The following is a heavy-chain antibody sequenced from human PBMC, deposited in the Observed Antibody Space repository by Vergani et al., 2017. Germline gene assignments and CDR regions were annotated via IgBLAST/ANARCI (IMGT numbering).Heavy chain of an antibody. Sequence: QVQLVESGGGVVQPGRSLRLSCAASGFTFSSYGMHWVRQAPGKGLEWVAVIWYDGSNKYYADSVKGRFTISRDHSKNTLYLQMNSLRAEDTAVYYCARGSGSYYVGDYWGQGTLVTVSS. CDR3: ARGSGSYYVGDY. V-gene: IGHV3-33*01. CDR1: GFTFSSYG. CDR2: IWYDGSNK. D-gene: IGHD1-26*01. J-gene: IGHJ4*02.